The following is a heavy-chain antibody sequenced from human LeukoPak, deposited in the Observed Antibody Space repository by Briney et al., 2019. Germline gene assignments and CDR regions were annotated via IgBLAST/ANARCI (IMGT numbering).Heavy chain of an antibody. D-gene: IGHD3-22*01. CDR2: IYTCGST. Sequence: SETLSLTCAVYGGSFSGYYWSWIRQPAGKGLEWIGRIYTCGSTNYNPSLKSRVTMSVDTSKNQFSLKLSSVTAADTAVYYCARRSMGDSSGSYYFDYWGQGTLVTVSS. J-gene: IGHJ4*02. CDR1: GGSFSGYY. V-gene: IGHV4-59*10. CDR3: ARRSMGDSSGSYYFDY.